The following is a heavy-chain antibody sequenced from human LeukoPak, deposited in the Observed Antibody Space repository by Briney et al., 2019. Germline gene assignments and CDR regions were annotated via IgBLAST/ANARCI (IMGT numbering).Heavy chain of an antibody. CDR1: GFTFSRYW. D-gene: IGHD3-22*01. J-gene: IGHJ3*02. CDR2: IKRDGSEK. Sequence: PGGSLRLSYTASGFTFSRYWMIWVRQAPGKGLEWVANIKRDGSEKYYVDSVKGRFTISRDNAKNSLFLQMNGLRVEDTAVYYCARDASYYDSSGYYDAFDIWGQGTMVTVSS. CDR3: ARDASYYDSSGYYDAFDI. V-gene: IGHV3-7*01.